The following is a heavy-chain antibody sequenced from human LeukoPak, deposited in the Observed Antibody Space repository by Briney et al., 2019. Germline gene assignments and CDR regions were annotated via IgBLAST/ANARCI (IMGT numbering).Heavy chain of an antibody. D-gene: IGHD3/OR15-3a*01. Sequence: GVSLRLSCAASGFTFSSYAMSWVRQAPGKGLEGVSAISGSGGSTYYADSVRGRFTISRDNSKNTLYLQMNSLRAEDTAVYYCAKDRTGTFWFDPWGQGTLVTVSS. CDR2: ISGSGGST. J-gene: IGHJ5*02. CDR1: GFTFSSYA. CDR3: AKDRTGTFWFDP. V-gene: IGHV3-23*01.